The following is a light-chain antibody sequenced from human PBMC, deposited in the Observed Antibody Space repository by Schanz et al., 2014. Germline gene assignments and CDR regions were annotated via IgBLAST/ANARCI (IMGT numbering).Light chain of an antibody. Sequence: EIVMTQSPVTLSVSPGERATLSCRASQSVSSNLAWYQQKPGQAPRLLIYGASTRATGIPARFSGSGSGTEFTLTISSLEPEDFAVYYCHQYGGSSWTFGQGTKVEIK. CDR2: GAS. J-gene: IGKJ1*01. V-gene: IGKV3-15*01. CDR3: HQYGGSSWT. CDR1: QSVSSN.